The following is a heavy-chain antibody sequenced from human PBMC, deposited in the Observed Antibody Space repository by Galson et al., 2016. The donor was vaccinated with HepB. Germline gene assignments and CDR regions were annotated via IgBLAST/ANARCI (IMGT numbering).Heavy chain of an antibody. D-gene: IGHD2-2*01. V-gene: IGHV1-69*13. CDR2: IIPLFGTT. CDR1: ADIFSSYG. Sequence: SVKVSCKASADIFSSYGISWVRQAPGQGLGFMGRIIPLFGTTNYAQNFQGKVTISAEESTTTAYMELSSLRSEDTAVYFCARVRCSRSNCYPALDIWGQGTPVIVSS. J-gene: IGHJ6*02. CDR3: ARVRCSRSNCYPALDI.